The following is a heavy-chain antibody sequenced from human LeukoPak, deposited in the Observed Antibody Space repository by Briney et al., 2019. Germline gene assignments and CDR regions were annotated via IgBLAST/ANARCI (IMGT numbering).Heavy chain of an antibody. CDR2: INEDGSEK. V-gene: IGHV3-7*01. CDR1: GFTFNGYW. CDR3: RRGHYSDQRN. D-gene: IGHD4-17*01. J-gene: IGHJ4*02. Sequence: GGSLRLSCAAYGFTFNGYWMNWVRQAPGEGLEWVANINEDGSEKYYVDSVKGRFTISRDNARNSLYLQMNSLRAEDTAVYSWRRGHYSDQRNWGVGTLVTVSS.